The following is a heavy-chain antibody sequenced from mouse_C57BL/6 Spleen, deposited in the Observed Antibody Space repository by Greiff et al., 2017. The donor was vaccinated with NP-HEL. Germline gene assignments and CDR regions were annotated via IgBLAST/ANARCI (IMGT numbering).Heavy chain of an antibody. CDR3: ARALTTDYAMDY. CDR2: IDPSDSYT. V-gene: IGHV1-50*01. Sequence: VQLQQSGAELVKPGASVKLSCKASGYTFTSYWMQWVKQRPGQGLEWIGEIDPSDSYTNYNQKFKGKATLTVDTSSSTAYMQLSSLTSEDSAVYYCARALTTDYAMDYWGQGTSVAVSS. D-gene: IGHD1-1*01. CDR1: GYTFTSYW. J-gene: IGHJ4*01.